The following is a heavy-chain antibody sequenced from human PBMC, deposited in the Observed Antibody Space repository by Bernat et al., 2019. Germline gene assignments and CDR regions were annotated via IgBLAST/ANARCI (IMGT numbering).Heavy chain of an antibody. D-gene: IGHD3-16*01. Sequence: QVMLVESGGGVVQPGGSLRLSCAASGFTFRNYGMHWVRQTPAKGLEWVAFTRYDGDNKYYLDSERGRFTISRDNSKNTLYLQMNSLRPEDTAVYYCAKDGSRGIQLGEFGTLGTDVWGQGTTVTVSS. V-gene: IGHV3-30*02. CDR2: TRYDGDNK. CDR1: GFTFRNYG. CDR3: AKDGSRGIQLGEFGTLGTDV. J-gene: IGHJ6*02.